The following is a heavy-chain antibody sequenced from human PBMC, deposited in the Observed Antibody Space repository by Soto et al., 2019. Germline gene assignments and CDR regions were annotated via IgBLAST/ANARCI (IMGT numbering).Heavy chain of an antibody. D-gene: IGHD1-26*01. V-gene: IGHV3-23*01. CDR2: ISGSGFKK. CDR3: AKNQGVELVPLATVDWFDP. CDR1: GLIFENFG. Sequence: VGSLRLSCAASGLIFENFGMSWVRQAPGKGLEWISSISGSGFKKYYADSVKGRFTISRDNSKSTVYLELNNLSAEDTAVYHCAKNQGVELVPLATVDWFDPWGQGSVVTVSS. J-gene: IGHJ5*02.